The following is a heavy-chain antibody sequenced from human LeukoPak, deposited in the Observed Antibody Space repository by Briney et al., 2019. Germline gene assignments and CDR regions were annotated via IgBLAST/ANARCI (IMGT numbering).Heavy chain of an antibody. J-gene: IGHJ6*03. CDR1: GFTFSSYG. D-gene: IGHD3-3*01. CDR3: AKDDLKRYDFWSGYNYYYMDV. V-gene: IGHV3-30*02. Sequence: GGSLRLSCAASGFTFSSYGMHWVRQAPCKGLEWVAFIRYDGSNKYYADSVKGRFTISRDNSKNTLYLQMNSLRAEDTAVYYCAKDDLKRYDFWSGYNYYYMDVWGKGTTVTVSS. CDR2: IRYDGSNK.